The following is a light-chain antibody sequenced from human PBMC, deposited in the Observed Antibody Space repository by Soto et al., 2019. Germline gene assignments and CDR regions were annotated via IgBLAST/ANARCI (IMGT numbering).Light chain of an antibody. CDR3: AAWDDSRSGVV. CDR2: RND. V-gene: IGLV1-47*01. Sequence: QSVLTQPPSASGTPGQRVTISCSGSSSNIGSNYVYWYQQLPGTAPKLLIYRNDQRPSGVPDRFSGSKSCTSAALAISGLRSDDEADYYCAAWDDSRSGVVFGGGTKLTVL. CDR1: SSNIGSNY. J-gene: IGLJ3*02.